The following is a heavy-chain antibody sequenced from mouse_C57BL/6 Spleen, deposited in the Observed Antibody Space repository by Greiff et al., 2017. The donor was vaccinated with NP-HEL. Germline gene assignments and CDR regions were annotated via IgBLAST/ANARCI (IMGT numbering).Heavy chain of an antibody. CDR3: ARSDYYGSSTGYFDV. Sequence: LQESGPELVKPGASVKISCKASGYAFSSSWMNRVKQRPGKGLEWIGRIYPGDGDTNYNGKFKGKATLTADKSSSTAYMQLSSLTSEDSAVYFCARSDYYGSSTGYFDVWGTGTTVTVSS. V-gene: IGHV1-82*01. CDR2: IYPGDGDT. CDR1: GYAFSSSW. D-gene: IGHD1-1*01. J-gene: IGHJ1*03.